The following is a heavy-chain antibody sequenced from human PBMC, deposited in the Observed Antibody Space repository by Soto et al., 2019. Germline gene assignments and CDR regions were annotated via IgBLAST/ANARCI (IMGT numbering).Heavy chain of an antibody. Sequence: QLQLQESGSGLVKPSQTLSLTCAVSGGSVNSAGYSWSWIRQPPGKGLEWIGYIYHSGSTYYNPSLKRRVTISLDRSNNHFSLKLSSVPAADTAVYYCARVPIYYDSSGFYHYGTCNIWSQGTMVTVSS. D-gene: IGHD3-22*01. CDR2: IYHSGST. J-gene: IGHJ3*02. V-gene: IGHV4-30-2*01. CDR1: GGSVNSAGYS. CDR3: ARVPIYYDSSGFYHYGTCNI.